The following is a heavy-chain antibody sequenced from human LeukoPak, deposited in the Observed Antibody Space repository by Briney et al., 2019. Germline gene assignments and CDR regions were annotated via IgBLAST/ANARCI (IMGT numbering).Heavy chain of an antibody. CDR3: AKEGSIVGATQFRH. CDR2: ISGSGGST. D-gene: IGHD1-26*01. J-gene: IGHJ1*01. V-gene: IGHV3-23*01. CDR1: GFTFSSYA. Sequence: GGSLRLSCAASGFTFSSYAMSWVRQAPGAGLEWVSVISGSGGSTYYADSVKGRFTISRDNSKNTLYLQMNSLRADDTAVYYCAKEGSIVGATQFRHWGQGTLVTVSS.